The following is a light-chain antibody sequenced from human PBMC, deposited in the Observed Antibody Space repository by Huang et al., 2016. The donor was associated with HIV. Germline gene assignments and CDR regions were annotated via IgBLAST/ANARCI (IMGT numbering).Light chain of an antibody. CDR1: QSVTSTD. Sequence: EIVLTQSPGILSLSPGERATLSCRASQSVTSTDLAWYQQKPGQAPRLLIYGASSRATGIPDRFSGSGSGTDFTLTISRLEPEDFAVYYCQHYGSSSFTFGPGTKVDIK. CDR3: QHYGSSSFT. V-gene: IGKV3-20*01. J-gene: IGKJ3*01. CDR2: GAS.